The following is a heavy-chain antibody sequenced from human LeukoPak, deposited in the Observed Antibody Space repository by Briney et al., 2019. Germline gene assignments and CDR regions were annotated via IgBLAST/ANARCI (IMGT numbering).Heavy chain of an antibody. CDR2: IRGSGGDI. D-gene: IGHD6-13*01. V-gene: IGHV3-11*04. Sequence: GGSLRLSCAASGFTFSDYYMGWIRQAPRKGLEWVSYIRGSGGDIHYADSVKGRSTISRDNAKSSLYLQMNSLRAEDTAVYYCARDIVAAGLFFDYWGQGTLVTVSS. J-gene: IGHJ4*02. CDR3: ARDIVAAGLFFDY. CDR1: GFTFSDYY.